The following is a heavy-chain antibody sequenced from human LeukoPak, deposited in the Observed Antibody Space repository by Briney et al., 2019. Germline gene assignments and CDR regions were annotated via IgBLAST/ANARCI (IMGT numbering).Heavy chain of an antibody. CDR2: IYYSGST. CDR1: GGSISSSSYY. CDR3: GGGYSSSPGFIRY. V-gene: IGHV4-39*01. D-gene: IGHD6-6*01. J-gene: IGHJ4*02. Sequence: SETLSLTCTVSGGSISSSSYYWGWIRQPPGKGLEWIGSIYYSGSTYYNPSLKSRVTISVDTSKNQFSLKLSSVTAADTAVYYCGGGYSSSPGFIRYWGQGTLVTVSS.